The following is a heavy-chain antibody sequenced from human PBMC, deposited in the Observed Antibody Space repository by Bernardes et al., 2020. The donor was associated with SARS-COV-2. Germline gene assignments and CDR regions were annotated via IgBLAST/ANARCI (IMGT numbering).Heavy chain of an antibody. J-gene: IGHJ4*02. CDR1: GFTFSSYW. CDR3: ARSAFISGQNYCCDY. D-gene: IGHD3-3*02. CDR2: INTDGSSS. Sequence: GGSLRLSCAASGFTFSSYWMHWVRQAPGKGLVWVSRINTDGSSSKYADSVKGRFTISRDNAKNTLYLQMNSLRAEDTAVYYCARSAFISGQNYCCDYWDQGSLVILSS. V-gene: IGHV3-74*03.